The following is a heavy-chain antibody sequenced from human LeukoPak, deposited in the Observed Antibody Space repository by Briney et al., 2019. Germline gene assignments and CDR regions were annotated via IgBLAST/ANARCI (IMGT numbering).Heavy chain of an antibody. CDR1: GFTFSSYW. Sequence: GGSLRLSCAASGFTFSSYWMSWVRQAPGKGLEWEANIKQDGSEKYYVDSVKGRFTISRDNAKNSLYLQMNSLRAEDTAVYYCARVGATYYYYYMDVWGKGTTVTVSS. V-gene: IGHV3-7*01. J-gene: IGHJ6*03. CDR2: IKQDGSEK. D-gene: IGHD1-26*01. CDR3: ARVGATYYYYYMDV.